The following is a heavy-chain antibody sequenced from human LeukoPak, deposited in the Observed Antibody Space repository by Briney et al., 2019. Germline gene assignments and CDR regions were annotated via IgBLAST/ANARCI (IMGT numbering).Heavy chain of an antibody. CDR3: TRPEYSSGWYLGY. V-gene: IGHV3-73*01. CDR1: GFTFSGSA. D-gene: IGHD6-19*01. CDR2: IRSKANSYAT. Sequence: GPLRLSCAASGFTFSGSAMHWVRQASGKGLGWVGRIRSKANSYATAYAASVKGRFTISRDDSKNTAYLQMNSLKTEDTAVYYCTRPEYSSGWYLGYWGQGTLVTVSS. J-gene: IGHJ4*02.